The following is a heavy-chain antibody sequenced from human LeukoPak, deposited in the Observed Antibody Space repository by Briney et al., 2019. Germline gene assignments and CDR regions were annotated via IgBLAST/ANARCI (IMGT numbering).Heavy chain of an antibody. D-gene: IGHD3-3*01. CDR3: ARGATDADSSGHYAHFDH. CDR1: GFSFSTYA. CDR2: ISNDGHNT. J-gene: IGHJ4*02. Sequence: PGGSLRLSCAASGFSFSTYAMHWIRQAPGKGLQFVATISNDGHNTFYANSVKGRFSISRDNSKKTVYLQMGSLRADDMGVYYCARGATDADSSGHYAHFDHWGQGTLVTVSS. V-gene: IGHV3-64*01.